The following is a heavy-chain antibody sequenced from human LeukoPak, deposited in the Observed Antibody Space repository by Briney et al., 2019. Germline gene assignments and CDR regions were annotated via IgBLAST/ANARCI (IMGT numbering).Heavy chain of an antibody. CDR1: GFTVSSTY. CDR2: IYSGGNI. V-gene: IGHV3-53*01. J-gene: IGHJ4*02. D-gene: IGHD2-15*01. CDR3: ASRHCSGGGCYFAGADPFDY. Sequence: GGSLRLSCAASGFTVSSTYMSWVRQAPGKGLEWVSVIYSGGNIYYIDSVKGRFTISRDTSKNTLYLQMNSLRAEDTAVYFCASRHCSGGGCYFAGADPFDYWGQGTLVIVS.